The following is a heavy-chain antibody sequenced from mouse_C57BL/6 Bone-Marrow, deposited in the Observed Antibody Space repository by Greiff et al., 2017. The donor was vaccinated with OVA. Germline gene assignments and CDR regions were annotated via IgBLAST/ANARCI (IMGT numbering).Heavy chain of an antibody. V-gene: IGHV1-81*01. Sequence: QVQLQQSGAELVRPGASVKLSCKASGYTFTSSGISWVKQSTGQGLEWIGENYPRSGNTYYNEKFKGKATLTADKSSSTAYMELRSLTSEDSAVYFCALTQYFDVWGTGTTVTVSS. J-gene: IGHJ1*03. CDR3: ALTQYFDV. CDR2: NYPRSGNT. CDR1: GYTFTSSG. D-gene: IGHD4-1*01.